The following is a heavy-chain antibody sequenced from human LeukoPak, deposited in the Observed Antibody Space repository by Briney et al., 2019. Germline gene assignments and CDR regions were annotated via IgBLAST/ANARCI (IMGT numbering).Heavy chain of an antibody. J-gene: IGHJ6*02. D-gene: IGHD2-15*01. CDR1: GGTFSSYA. CDR3: GRGPKAGGPHHDMDV. CDR2: IIPIFGTA. V-gene: IGHV1-69*13. Sequence: SVKASCKASGGTFSSYAISWVRQAPGHGLEWMGGIIPIFGTANYAQKFQGRVTITADESTSTAYMELSSVRSEDTAVYYCGRGPKAGGPHHDMDVWGRGTTVTASS.